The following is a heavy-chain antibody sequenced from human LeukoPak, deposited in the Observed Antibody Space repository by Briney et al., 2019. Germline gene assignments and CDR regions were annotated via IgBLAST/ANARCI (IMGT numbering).Heavy chain of an antibody. CDR1: GFTFRSHA. D-gene: IGHD3-22*01. CDR3: AKGLHSSGYYIDY. J-gene: IGHJ4*02. Sequence: GGSLRLSCVGSGFTFRSHAMSWVRQAPEKGLEFVSGIYENGGTTYYADSVKGRFSISRDNSKNTLYLQMNSLRAEDTAVYYCAKGLHSSGYYIDYWGQGTLVTVSS. V-gene: IGHV3-23*01. CDR2: IYENGGTT.